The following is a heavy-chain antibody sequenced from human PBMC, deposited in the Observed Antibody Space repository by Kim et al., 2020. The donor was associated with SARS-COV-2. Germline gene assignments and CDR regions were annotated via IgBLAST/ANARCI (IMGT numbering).Heavy chain of an antibody. CDR2: IWYDGSNK. Sequence: GGSLRLSCAASGFTFSSYGMHWVRQAPGTGMEWVAVIWYDGSNKYYADSVKGRFTISRDNSKNTLYLQMNSLRAEDTAVYYCSRDPHHCSGGSCYDYWAQGTRVTVFS. V-gene: IGHV3-33*01. D-gene: IGHD2-15*01. CDR3: SRDPHHCSGGSCYDY. J-gene: IGHJ4*02. CDR1: GFTFSSYG.